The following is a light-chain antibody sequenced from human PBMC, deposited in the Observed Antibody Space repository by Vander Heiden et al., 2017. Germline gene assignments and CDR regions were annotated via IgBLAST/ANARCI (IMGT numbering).Light chain of an antibody. V-gene: IGLV1-47*01. CDR2: RNN. Sequence: QSVLTQPPSASGTPGQRVTISCSGSSSNIGSNYVYWYQQLPGTAPKLLIYRNNQRPSGVPDRFSGSKSGTSASLAISGLRSEDEADYYCAAWDDSLGQVFGTGTKVTVL. CDR3: AAWDDSLGQV. CDR1: SSNIGSNY. J-gene: IGLJ1*01.